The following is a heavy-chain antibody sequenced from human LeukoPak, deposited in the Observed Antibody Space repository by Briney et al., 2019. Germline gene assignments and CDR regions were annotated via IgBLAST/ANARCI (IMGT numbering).Heavy chain of an antibody. V-gene: IGHV4-59*08. Sequence: SDTLSLTCTVSGGSISSYYWSWIRQPPGKGLEWIGYIYYSGSTNYNPSLKSRVTISVDTSKNQFSLKLNSVTAADTAVYYCATREMATKYYFDYWGQGTLVTVSS. D-gene: IGHD5-24*01. CDR1: GGSISSYY. CDR3: ATREMATKYYFDY. CDR2: IYYSGST. J-gene: IGHJ4*02.